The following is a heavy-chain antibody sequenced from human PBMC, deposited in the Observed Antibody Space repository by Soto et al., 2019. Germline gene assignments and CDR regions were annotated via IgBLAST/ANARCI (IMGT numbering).Heavy chain of an antibody. Sequence: SETLSLTCTVSGGSISSYYWSWIRQPPGKGLEWIGYIYYSGSTNYNPSLKSRVTISVDTSKNQFSLKLSSVTAADAAVYYYARPPSHSMVRGVDFDYWGQGTLVTLAS. CDR1: GGSISSYY. CDR3: ARPPSHSMVRGVDFDY. J-gene: IGHJ4*02. D-gene: IGHD3-10*01. V-gene: IGHV4-59*01. CDR2: IYYSGST.